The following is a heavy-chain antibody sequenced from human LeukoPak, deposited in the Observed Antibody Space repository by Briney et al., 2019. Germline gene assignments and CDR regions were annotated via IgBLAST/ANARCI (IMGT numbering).Heavy chain of an antibody. D-gene: IGHD1-26*01. V-gene: IGHV4-39*07. CDR1: GGSISTSSYS. CDR3: ARVPVNIWENWFDP. J-gene: IGHJ5*02. Sequence: PSETLSLTCTVSGGSISTSSYSWGWIRQPPGKGLEWIGTIYYTGSTNYNPSLNSLVTISVNTSKNQFSLKLNSVTAADTAVYYCARVPVNIWENWFDPWGQGTLVTVSS. CDR2: IYYTGST.